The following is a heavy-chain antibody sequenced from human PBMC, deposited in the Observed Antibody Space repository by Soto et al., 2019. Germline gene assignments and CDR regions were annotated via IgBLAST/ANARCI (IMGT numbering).Heavy chain of an antibody. CDR3: AIDRDTSGWYRSNY. CDR1: GYTFSNYG. D-gene: IGHD6-19*01. CDR2: ISGYNGNT. V-gene: IGHV1-18*01. J-gene: IGHJ4*02. Sequence: QVQLVQSGGEVTQPGASVKVSCKTSGYTFSNYGISWVRQAHGQGLEWVGWISGYNGNTKHAQNVKGRVTLTTDTSTSTAYMELRSLTSDDTAVYYCAIDRDTSGWYRSNYWGQGTLVSVSS.